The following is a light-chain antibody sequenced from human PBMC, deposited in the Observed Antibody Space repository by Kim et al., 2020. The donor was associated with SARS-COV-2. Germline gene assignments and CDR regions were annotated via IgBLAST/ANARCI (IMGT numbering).Light chain of an antibody. CDR1: NIESKR. J-gene: IGLJ2*01. Sequence: APGKTARITGGGNNIESKRVPWYQQKPGQAPVLVIYHDSDRPSGIPERFSGSNSGNTATLTISRVEAGDEADYYCQVWDSSSDHVVFGGGTQLTVL. CDR3: QVWDSSSDHVV. CDR2: HDS. V-gene: IGLV3-21*04.